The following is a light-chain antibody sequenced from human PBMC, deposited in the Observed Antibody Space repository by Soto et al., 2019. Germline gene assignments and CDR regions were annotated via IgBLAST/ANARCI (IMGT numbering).Light chain of an antibody. Sequence: QSALTQPASVSGSPGQSITISCTGSSSDVGGYDYVSWYQHHPGKAPKLMIHDVSNRPSGVSNRLSGSKSGNTASLTISGLQAEDEADYYCSSYTSSSTPYVFGTGTQLTVL. CDR2: DVS. J-gene: IGLJ1*01. CDR3: SSYTSSSTPYV. CDR1: SSDVGGYDY. V-gene: IGLV2-14*03.